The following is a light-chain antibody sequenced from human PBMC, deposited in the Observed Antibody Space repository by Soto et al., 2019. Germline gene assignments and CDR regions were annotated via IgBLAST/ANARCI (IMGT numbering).Light chain of an antibody. Sequence: EIEITQSLSALSVSPGKRVTLPCRASQSVSYNLAWYQQKPGQAPRLLIYGPSTRATGIPARFSGSGSGTEFTLTISRLEPEDIAVYYCQQYVSLIPFGQGTRLEI. J-gene: IGKJ5*01. CDR1: QSVSYN. CDR2: GPS. V-gene: IGKV3-15*01. CDR3: QQYVSLIP.